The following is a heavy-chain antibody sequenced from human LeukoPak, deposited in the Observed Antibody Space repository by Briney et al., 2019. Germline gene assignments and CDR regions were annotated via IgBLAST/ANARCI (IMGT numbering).Heavy chain of an antibody. CDR2: ISGSGDST. J-gene: IGHJ4*02. CDR3: AKVYCSGGSCYGLDY. Sequence: GESLRLSCAASGLTFSSYAMSWVRQAPGKGLEWVSAISGSGDSTSYADSVRGRFTISRDNSMDTLFLQMNSLRGEDTALYYCAKVYCSGGSCYGLDYWGQGTLVTVSS. V-gene: IGHV3-23*01. D-gene: IGHD2-15*01. CDR1: GLTFSSYA.